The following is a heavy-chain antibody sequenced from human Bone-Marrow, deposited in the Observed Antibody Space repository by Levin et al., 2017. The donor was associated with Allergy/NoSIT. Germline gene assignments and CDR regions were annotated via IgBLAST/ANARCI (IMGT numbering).Heavy chain of an antibody. CDR1: GASISTYY. D-gene: IGHD3-22*01. V-gene: IGHV4-59*01. CDR2: IYHSGSA. Sequence: SSETLSLTCTVSGASISTYYWSWISQPPGKGLEWIGYIYHSGSASYNPSLKSRVTMSVDTSKNQFFLQLTSLTAADTAVYYCTRGDHDTSGFFYIPGDYWGQGTLVTVSS. J-gene: IGHJ4*02. CDR3: TRGDHDTSGFFYIPGDY.